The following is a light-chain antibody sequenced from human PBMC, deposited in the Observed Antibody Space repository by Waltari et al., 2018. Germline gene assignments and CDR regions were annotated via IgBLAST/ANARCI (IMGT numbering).Light chain of an antibody. CDR3: QQYYSTPLT. J-gene: IGKJ3*01. V-gene: IGKV4-1*01. CDR2: WAS. CDR1: QSVLYSSNNKNY. Sequence: DIVMTQSPDSLAVSLGDRATINCKSSQSVLYSSNNKNYLAWYQKKPGQPPKRLMYWASTRESGVTDRFSGSGSGTDFTLTISSLQAEDVAVYYCQQYYSTPLTFGPGTKVDIK.